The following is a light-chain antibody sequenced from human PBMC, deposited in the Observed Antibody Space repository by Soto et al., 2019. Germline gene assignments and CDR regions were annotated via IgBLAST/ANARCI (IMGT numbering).Light chain of an antibody. V-gene: IGLV2-23*01. J-gene: IGLJ3*02. CDR2: EGS. CDR1: SSDVGSYNL. Sequence: QSALTQPASVSGSPGQSITISCTGTSSDVGSYNLVSWNQQHPGKAPKLMIYEGSKRPSGVSNRFSGSKSGNTASLTISGLQAEDEADYYCCSYAGSSTWVFGGGPKRTVL. CDR3: CSYAGSSTWV.